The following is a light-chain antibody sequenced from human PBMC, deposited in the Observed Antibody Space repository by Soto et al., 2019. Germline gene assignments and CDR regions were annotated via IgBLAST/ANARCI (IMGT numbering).Light chain of an antibody. V-gene: IGKV3-15*01. CDR1: QNISRS. Sequence: IVMTQSPVTLSVSPGERATLSCRASQNISRSLAWYQQKPGQGPSLLIYGTSTRAGGVPARFSGGASRTEFTLTITSLQSEDFAVYYCHQYNDWPPAFGQGTKVEI. J-gene: IGKJ1*01. CDR3: HQYNDWPPA. CDR2: GTS.